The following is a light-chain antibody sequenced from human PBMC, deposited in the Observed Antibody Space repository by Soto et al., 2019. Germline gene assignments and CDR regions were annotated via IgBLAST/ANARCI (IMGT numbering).Light chain of an antibody. CDR1: QSVSSNY. CDR2: DAS. Sequence: EIVLTQSPGTLSLSPGERATLSCRARQSVSSNYLAWYQQKPGQAPRLLIYDASNRATGIPARFSGSGSGTDFTLTISSLEPEDFAVYYCQQRSNWITFGQGTRLEI. V-gene: IGKV3D-20*02. CDR3: QQRSNWIT. J-gene: IGKJ5*01.